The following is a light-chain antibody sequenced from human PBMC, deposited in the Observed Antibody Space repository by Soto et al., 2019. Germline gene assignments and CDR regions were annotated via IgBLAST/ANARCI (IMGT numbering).Light chain of an antibody. CDR2: AAS. Sequence: DIQMTQSPSSLSASVGDRVTITCRASQSISSYLNWYQQKPGKAPKLLIYAASSLQSGVPSRFSGSGSGTDFNLTISSLQPEDFATYYCQQSYSTPYTFGKGTKLLIK. CDR1: QSISSY. V-gene: IGKV1-39*01. J-gene: IGKJ2*01. CDR3: QQSYSTPYT.